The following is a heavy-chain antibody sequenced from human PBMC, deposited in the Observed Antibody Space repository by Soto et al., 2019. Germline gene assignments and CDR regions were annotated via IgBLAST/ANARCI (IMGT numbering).Heavy chain of an antibody. CDR1: GFTFSNAW. J-gene: IGHJ4*02. CDR2: IRSKAYGGTT. V-gene: IGHV3-49*04. Sequence: HPGGSLRLSCAASGFTFSNAWINWVRQAPGKGLEWVGFIRSKAYGGTTEYAASVKGRFTISRDDSKSIAYLQMNSLKTEDTAVYYCTYSSSWSHFDYWGQGTLVTVSS. D-gene: IGHD6-13*01. CDR3: TYSSSWSHFDY.